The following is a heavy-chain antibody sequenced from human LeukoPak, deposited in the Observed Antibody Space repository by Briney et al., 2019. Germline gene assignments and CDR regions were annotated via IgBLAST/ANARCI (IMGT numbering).Heavy chain of an antibody. V-gene: IGHV3-23*01. D-gene: IGHD6-13*01. CDR2: ISGSGGRT. CDR1: GFTFNNYA. Sequence: GGSLRLSCAASGFTFNNYAMTWVRQAPGKGLEWVSTISGSGGRTYFADSVKGRFTISRDNSKNTLFLQMNSLRAEDTAVYYCAKDMSSSWYGYFDYWGQGTLVTVSS. J-gene: IGHJ4*02. CDR3: AKDMSSSWYGYFDY.